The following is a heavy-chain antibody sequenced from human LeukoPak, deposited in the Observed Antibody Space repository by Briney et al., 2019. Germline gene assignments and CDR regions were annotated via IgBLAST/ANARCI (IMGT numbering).Heavy chain of an antibody. D-gene: IGHD6-19*01. CDR2: IYPGDSDT. CDR1: GYSFTTYW. CDR3: ARHRGILVTGTIDY. J-gene: IGHJ4*02. Sequence: GESLKISCKGSGYSFTTYWIAWVRQMPGKGLEWMGIIYPGDSDTRYSPSFQGQVTISADKSTGTAYLQWSSLKASDTAMYYCARHRGILVTGTIDYWGQGTLVTVSS. V-gene: IGHV5-51*01.